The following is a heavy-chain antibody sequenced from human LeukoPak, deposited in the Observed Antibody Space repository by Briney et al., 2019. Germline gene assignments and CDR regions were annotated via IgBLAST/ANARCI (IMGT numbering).Heavy chain of an antibody. CDR2: INPNSGGT. V-gene: IGHV1-2*02. D-gene: IGHD3-10*01. J-gene: IGHJ5*02. Sequence: ASVKVSCKASGYTFTRYYMHWVRQAPGQGLEWMGWINPNSGGTNYAQKFQGRVTMTRDTSISTAYMELSRLRSDDTAVYFCARGLLWFGEEVYFDPWGQGTLVTVSS. CDR3: ARGLLWFGEEVYFDP. CDR1: GYTFTRYY.